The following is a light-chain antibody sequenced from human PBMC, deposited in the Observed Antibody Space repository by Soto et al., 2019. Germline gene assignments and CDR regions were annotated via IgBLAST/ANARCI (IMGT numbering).Light chain of an antibody. V-gene: IGKV3-11*01. CDR2: DAS. CDR3: QQRSNWPPWT. CDR1: QSVRTY. Sequence: EILLTQSPVTLSLSPGERATLSCRASQSVRTYLAWYQVKPGQAPRLLIYDASNRATGIPARFSGSGSGTDFTLTIRSLEPEDFAVYYCQQRSNWPPWTFGQGTTGDIK. J-gene: IGKJ1*01.